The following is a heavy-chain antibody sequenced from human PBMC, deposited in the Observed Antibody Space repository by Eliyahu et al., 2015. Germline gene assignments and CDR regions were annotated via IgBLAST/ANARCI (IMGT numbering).Heavy chain of an antibody. D-gene: IGHD3-9*01. V-gene: IGHV3-30*18. CDR1: GFIFSNXX. J-gene: IGHJ6*02. CDR2: ISYDGSNK. Sequence: QVQLVESGGGVVQPGRSLRLSCAAXGFIFSNXXXPWXRQAPGKGXEWVAVISYDGSNKYYADSVKGRFTISRDNSKNTLYLQMNSLRAEDTAVYYCAKYYDILTGYSPSYYGMDVWGQGTTVTVSS. CDR3: AKYYDILTGYSPSYYGMDV.